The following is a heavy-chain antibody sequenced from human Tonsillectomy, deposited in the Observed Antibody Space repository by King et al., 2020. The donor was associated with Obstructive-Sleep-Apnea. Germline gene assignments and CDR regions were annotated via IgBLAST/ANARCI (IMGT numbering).Heavy chain of an antibody. CDR2: IKQDGSEK. J-gene: IGHJ6*02. Sequence: VQLVESGGGLVQPGGSLRLSCAASGFTFSSYWMSWVRQAPGKGLEWVANIKQDGSEKYYVDSVKGRFTSSRDNPKNSLYLQMNSLRAEDTAVYYCARATTYYYYGMDVWGQGTTVTVSS. V-gene: IGHV3-7*03. D-gene: IGHD5-12*01. CDR3: ARATTYYYYGMDV. CDR1: GFTFSSYW.